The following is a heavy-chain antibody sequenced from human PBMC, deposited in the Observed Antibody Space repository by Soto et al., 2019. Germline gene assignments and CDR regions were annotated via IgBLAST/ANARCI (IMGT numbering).Heavy chain of an antibody. V-gene: IGHV4-39*01. CDR2: IYYSGST. CDR3: ESLVVAAAESYFDY. Sequence: SETLSLSCTVSGGSVSSSSYYWDWIRQPPGKGLEWIGSIYYSGSTYYNPSLKSRVTMSVDTSKNQFSLQLSSVTAADTAVYYCESLVVAAAESYFDYWGQGTLVTVSS. J-gene: IGHJ4*02. CDR1: GGSVSSSSYY. D-gene: IGHD2-15*01.